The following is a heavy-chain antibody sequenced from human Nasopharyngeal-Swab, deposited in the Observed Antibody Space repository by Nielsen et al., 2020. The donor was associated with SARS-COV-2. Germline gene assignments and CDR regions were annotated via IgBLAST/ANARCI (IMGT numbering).Heavy chain of an antibody. CDR2: IWYDGSNK. Sequence: GESLKISCAASGFTFSSYGVHWVRQAPGKGLEWVAVIWYDGSNKYYADSVKGRFTISRDNSKNTLYLQMNSLRAEDTAVYYCAREVSTGWYRGAAFDIWGQGTMVTVSS. J-gene: IGHJ3*02. V-gene: IGHV3-33*01. CDR3: AREVSTGWYRGAAFDI. D-gene: IGHD6-19*01. CDR1: GFTFSSYG.